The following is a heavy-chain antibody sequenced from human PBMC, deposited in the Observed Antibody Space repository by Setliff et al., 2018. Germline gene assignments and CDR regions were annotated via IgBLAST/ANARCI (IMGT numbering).Heavy chain of an antibody. V-gene: IGHV4-59*01. CDR1: GGSMTYYY. J-gene: IGHJ6*03. Sequence: SETLSLTCTVSGGSMTYYYWSWIRQPPGKGLEWIGYIYSSGSTNNNPSLKSRATISVDTSKNQFSLKLSSVTAADTAVYFCARAPPNRYSGSYEYFYMDVWGKGTTVTVSS. CDR2: IYSSGST. D-gene: IGHD1-26*01. CDR3: ARAPPNRYSGSYEYFYMDV.